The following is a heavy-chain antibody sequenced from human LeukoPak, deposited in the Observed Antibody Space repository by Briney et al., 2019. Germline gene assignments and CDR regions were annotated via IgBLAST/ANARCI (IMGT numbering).Heavy chain of an antibody. D-gene: IGHD3-10*01. Sequence: GGSLRLSCAASGFTFSSYAMGWVRQAPGKGLEWVSAISGSGGSTYYADSVKGRFTISRDNSKNTLYLQMNSLRAEDTAVYYCAKDPLEGVRGVIPSDYWGQGTLVTVSS. CDR2: ISGSGGST. V-gene: IGHV3-23*01. CDR3: AKDPLEGVRGVIPSDY. J-gene: IGHJ4*02. CDR1: GFTFSSYA.